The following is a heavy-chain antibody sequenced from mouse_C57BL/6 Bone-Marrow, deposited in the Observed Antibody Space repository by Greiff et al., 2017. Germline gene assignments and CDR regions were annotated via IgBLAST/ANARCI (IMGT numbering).Heavy chain of an antibody. CDR2: MLPGSGST. V-gene: IGHV1-9*01. CDR3: ARRDDYDTWVAY. D-gene: IGHD2-4*01. J-gene: IGHJ3*01. Sequence: QVQLKQSGAELMKPGASVKLSCKATGYTFTGYWLEWVKQRPGHGLEWIGEMLPGSGSTNYNEKFKGKATFTADTPSNTADMQRSSLTTEDAAIYYCARRDDYDTWVAYWGQGTLVTVSA. CDR1: GYTFTGYW.